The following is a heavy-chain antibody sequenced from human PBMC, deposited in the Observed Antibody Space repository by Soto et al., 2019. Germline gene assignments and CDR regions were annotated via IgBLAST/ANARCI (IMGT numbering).Heavy chain of an antibody. V-gene: IGHV4-39*01. Sequence: SETLCLTYSVSGGSIRGNIDYWGWIRQPPGKGLEWIATVHYSGSTYYTPSLKNRVTISADTSNNQFSLRLNSVTAADTAVYYCARVYPSDTRYGYVGNNWFDPWGQGTLVTVSS. D-gene: IGHD5-18*01. J-gene: IGHJ5*02. CDR3: ARVYPSDTRYGYVGNNWFDP. CDR1: GGSIRGNIDY. CDR2: VHYSGST.